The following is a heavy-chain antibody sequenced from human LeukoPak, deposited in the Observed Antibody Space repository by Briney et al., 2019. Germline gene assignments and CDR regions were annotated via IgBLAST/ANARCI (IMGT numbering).Heavy chain of an antibody. CDR1: GGSFSGYY. D-gene: IGHD3-22*01. CDR2: IIHSGST. V-gene: IGHV4-34*12. J-gene: IGHJ4*02. CDR3: ARFHDSSGYYPKYYFDY. Sequence: SETLSLTCAVYGGSFSGYYWSWIRQPPGKGLEWIGEIIHSGSTNYNPSLKSRVTISVDTSKNQFSLKLSSVTAADTAVYYCARFHDSSGYYPKYYFDYWGQGTLVTVSS.